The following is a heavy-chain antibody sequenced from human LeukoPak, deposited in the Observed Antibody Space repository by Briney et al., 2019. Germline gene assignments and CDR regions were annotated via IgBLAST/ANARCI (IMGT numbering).Heavy chain of an antibody. J-gene: IGHJ4*02. CDR3: ARSGDSSGDFLDY. V-gene: IGHV1-69*05. D-gene: IGHD3-22*01. CDR2: IIPIFGTA. Sequence: SVKVSCKASGGTFSSYAISWVRQAPGQGLEWMGKIIPIFGTANYAQKFQGRVTITTDESTSTAYMELSSLRSEDTAVYYCARSGDSSGDFLDYWGQGTLVTVSS. CDR1: GGTFSSYA.